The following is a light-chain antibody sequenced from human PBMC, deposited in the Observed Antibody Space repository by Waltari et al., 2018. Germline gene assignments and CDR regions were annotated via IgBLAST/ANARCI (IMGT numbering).Light chain of an antibody. CDR1: QNVNSN. Sequence: IVMTQSPATLSVSPGEKATLSCRASQNVNSNLAWYRQKPGQAPNLLIYDVSTRATGFPAKFSGSGTGTEFILSISNVESEDFGVYYCQQYNNWRTFGQGTKVEIK. CDR2: DVS. J-gene: IGKJ1*01. CDR3: QQYNNWRT. V-gene: IGKV3-15*01.